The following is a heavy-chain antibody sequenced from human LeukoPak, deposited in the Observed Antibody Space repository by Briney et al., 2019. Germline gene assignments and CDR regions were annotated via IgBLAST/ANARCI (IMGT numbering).Heavy chain of an antibody. CDR3: TRDSYSGNHYGTFDI. J-gene: IGHJ3*02. CDR2: IWYDGSNK. Sequence: GGSLRLSCAASGFTFRSYGMHWVRQAPGKGLEWMAVIWYDGSNKYYADSVKGRFTISRDNSENTLYLQMNSLRAEDTAVYYCTRDSYSGNHYGTFDIWGQGTMVTVSS. V-gene: IGHV3-33*01. CDR1: GFTFRSYG. D-gene: IGHD1-26*01.